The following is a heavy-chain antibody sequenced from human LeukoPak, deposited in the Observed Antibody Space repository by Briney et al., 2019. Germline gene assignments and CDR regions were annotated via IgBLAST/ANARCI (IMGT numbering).Heavy chain of an antibody. D-gene: IGHD2-2*01. V-gene: IGHV1-8*02. CDR2: MNPVSGDA. Sequence: ASVKVSCKASGYTFSNFDINWVRQAPGQGLEWMGWMNPVSGDAGSAQKFQGRVTLTRNTSISTAYMELSSLRSDDTALYYCARAPMGTAALYWGQGTVVTVSS. CDR1: GYTFSNFD. J-gene: IGHJ4*02. CDR3: ARAPMGTAALY.